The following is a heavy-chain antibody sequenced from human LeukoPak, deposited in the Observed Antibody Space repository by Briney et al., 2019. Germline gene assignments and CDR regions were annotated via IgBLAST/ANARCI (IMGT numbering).Heavy chain of an antibody. CDR2: ISGSSSTI. CDR3: ARTPYGFFDY. CDR1: GFTFSSYS. D-gene: IGHD3-16*01. V-gene: IGHV3-48*01. Sequence: GGSLRLSCAASGFTFSSYSMHWVRQAPGKGLEWVSYISGSSSTIYYADSVKGRFTISRDNSKNTLYLQMNSLRAEDTAVYYCARTPYGFFDYWGQGTLVTVSS. J-gene: IGHJ4*02.